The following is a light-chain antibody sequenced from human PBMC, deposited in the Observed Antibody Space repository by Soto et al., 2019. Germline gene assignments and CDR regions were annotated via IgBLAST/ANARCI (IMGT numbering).Light chain of an antibody. J-gene: IGLJ2*01. CDR2: SND. CDR3: AAWDDSLSGVV. Sequence: QSALTQPASVSGSPGQSITISCTGTSSDVGGYNYVSWYQQLPGTAPKLLIFSNDQRPSGVPDRFSGSRSGTSASLAISGLRSEDEGDYYCAAWDDSLSGVVFGGGTKLTVL. CDR1: SSDVGGYNY. V-gene: IGLV1-47*02.